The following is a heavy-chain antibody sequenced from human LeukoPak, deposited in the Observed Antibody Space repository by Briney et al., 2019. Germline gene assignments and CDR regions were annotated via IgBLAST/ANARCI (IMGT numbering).Heavy chain of an antibody. D-gene: IGHD2-2*01. CDR3: AREGVVPAAIGAFDI. CDR2: IYYSGST. J-gene: IGHJ3*02. V-gene: IGHV4-39*07. CDR1: GGSISSSSYY. Sequence: PSETLSLTCTASGGSISSSSYYWGWIRQPPGKGLEWIGSIYYSGSTYYNPSLKSRVTISVDTSKNQFSLKLSSVTAADTAVYYCAREGVVPAAIGAFDIWGQGTMVTVSS.